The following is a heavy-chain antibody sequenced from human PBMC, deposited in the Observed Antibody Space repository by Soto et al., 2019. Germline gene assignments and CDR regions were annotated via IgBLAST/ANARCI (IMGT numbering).Heavy chain of an antibody. CDR3: VRDGTKTLRDWFDP. D-gene: IGHD1-1*01. CDR1: GASISGFY. CDR2: IYATGTT. V-gene: IGHV4-4*07. J-gene: IGHJ5*02. Sequence: SATLSLTCTGSGASISGFYWSWIRKSAGKGLEWIGRIYATGTTDYNPSLKSRVMMSVDTSKKQFSLKLRSVTAADTAVYYCVRDGTKTLRDWFDPWGQGISVTVSS.